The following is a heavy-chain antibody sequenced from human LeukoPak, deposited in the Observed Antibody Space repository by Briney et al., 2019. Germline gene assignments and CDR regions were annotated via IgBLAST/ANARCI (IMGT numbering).Heavy chain of an antibody. CDR1: GYTFISYY. J-gene: IGHJ4*02. CDR3: ASSLPRIAAGGTEY. Sequence: ASVKVSCKASGYTFISYYTHWVRQAPGQGLEWMGIINPSGGSTSYAQKFQGRVTMTRDMSTSTVYMELSSLRCEDTAVYYCASSLPRIAAGGTEYWGQGTLVTVSS. CDR2: INPSGGST. V-gene: IGHV1-46*01. D-gene: IGHD6-13*01.